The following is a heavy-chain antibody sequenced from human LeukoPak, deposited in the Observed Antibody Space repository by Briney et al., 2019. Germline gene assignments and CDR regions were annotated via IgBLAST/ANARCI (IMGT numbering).Heavy chain of an antibody. D-gene: IGHD2-2*01. CDR2: IYSGGST. V-gene: IGHV3-53*01. CDR3: ARGCSSTSCYGFDY. J-gene: IGHJ4*02. CDR1: GFTVSSKY. Sequence: PGGSPRLSCAASGFTVSSKYMSWVRQAPGKGLEWVSVIYSGGSTYYADSVKGRLTISRDNSKNTLYLQMNSLRAEDTAVYYCARGCSSTSCYGFDYWGQGTLVTVSS.